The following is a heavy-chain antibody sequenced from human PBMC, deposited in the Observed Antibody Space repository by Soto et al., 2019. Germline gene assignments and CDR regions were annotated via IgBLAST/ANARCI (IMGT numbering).Heavy chain of an antibody. V-gene: IGHV5-51*01. Sequence: GESLKISCKGSGYSFTSYWIAWVRQMPGKGLECMGIIYPGDSDTRYSPSFEGQVTISADKSINTAYLQWSSLKATDSAMYYCARPCDTSGCYDHWGQGTLVTVSS. J-gene: IGHJ5*02. CDR1: GYSFTSYW. CDR3: ARPCDTSGCYDH. CDR2: IYPGDSDT. D-gene: IGHD3-22*01.